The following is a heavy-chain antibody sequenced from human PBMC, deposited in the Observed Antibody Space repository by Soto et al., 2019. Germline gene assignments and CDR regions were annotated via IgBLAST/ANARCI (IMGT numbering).Heavy chain of an antibody. CDR1: GDSFSSYY. Sequence: PSETLSLTCTVSGDSFSSYYWTWIRQPPGKRLEWVAYIFHTGNTNYNPSLKSRATISVDTSKNQFSLKLRSVTPADTAVYYCAALDGALDYWGPGTLVTVSS. J-gene: IGHJ4*02. CDR3: AALDGALDY. CDR2: IFHTGNT. V-gene: IGHV4-59*01. D-gene: IGHD3-10*01.